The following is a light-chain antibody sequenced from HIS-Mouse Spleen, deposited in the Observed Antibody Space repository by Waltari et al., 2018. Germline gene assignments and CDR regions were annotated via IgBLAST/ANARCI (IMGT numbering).Light chain of an antibody. Sequence: DIQMTQSPSSLSASLGDRVTITCQASQDISNYLNWYQQNPGKAPKPLIYDASNLETGVPSRFSGSGSGTDFTFTISSLQPEDIATYYCQQYDNLHRLTFGPGTKVDIK. CDR3: QQYDNLHRLT. J-gene: IGKJ3*01. V-gene: IGKV1-33*01. CDR1: QDISNY. CDR2: DAS.